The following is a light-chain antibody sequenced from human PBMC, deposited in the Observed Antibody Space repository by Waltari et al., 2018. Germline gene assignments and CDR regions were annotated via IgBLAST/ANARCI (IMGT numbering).Light chain of an antibody. V-gene: IGKV3-11*01. CDR1: QSISTY. J-gene: IGKJ4*01. Sequence: EIVLTQSQATLSLSPGERATLSCRASQSISTYLAWYQQRPGQAPRLLIYDASNRASGIPARFSGSGSGTDFTITISSLEPEDFAVYYCQQRSDWPLAFGGGTKVEI. CDR2: DAS. CDR3: QQRSDWPLA.